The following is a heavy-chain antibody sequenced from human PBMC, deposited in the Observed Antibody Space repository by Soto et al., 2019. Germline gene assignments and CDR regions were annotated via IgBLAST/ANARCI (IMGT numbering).Heavy chain of an antibody. CDR1: GCTFTSYG. CDR3: ARDGRIAVAGGYYYYGMDV. D-gene: IGHD6-19*01. V-gene: IGHV1-18*01. CDR2: ISAYNGNT. J-gene: IGHJ6*02. Sequence: GASVKVSSKASGCTFTSYGISWLRQAPGQGLEWMGWISAYNGNTNYAQKLQGRVTMTTDTSTSTAYMELRSLRSDDTAVYYCARDGRIAVAGGYYYYGMDVWGQGTTVTVSS.